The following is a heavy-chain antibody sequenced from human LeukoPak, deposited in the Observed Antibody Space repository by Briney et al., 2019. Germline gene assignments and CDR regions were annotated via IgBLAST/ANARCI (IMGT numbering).Heavy chain of an antibody. J-gene: IGHJ3*01. D-gene: IGHD6-19*01. Sequence: GGSLRLSCAASGFTFNSYGMHWVRQAPGKGLQWVAVISYDGSSEYYADSVKGRFIISRDNSKNTLYLQVNSLRAEDTAVYYCAKDSDIAVAGTDDAFDLWGQGTMVTVSS. CDR2: ISYDGSSE. CDR1: GFTFNSYG. V-gene: IGHV3-30*18. CDR3: AKDSDIAVAGTDDAFDL.